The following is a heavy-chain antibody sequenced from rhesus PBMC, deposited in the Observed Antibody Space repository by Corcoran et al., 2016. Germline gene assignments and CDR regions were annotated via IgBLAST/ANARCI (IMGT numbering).Heavy chain of an antibody. CDR1: GFSISTSGMG. CDR2: IYWDDDK. J-gene: IGHJ4*01. Sequence: QVTLKESGPALVKPTQTLTLTCTFSGFSISTSGMGVGWIRQPPGNALERLASIYWDDDKYHSTSLKSSLTISKDTSQNQVVLTMTNMDPVDTATYYCARVRIAADLFAAFDYWGQGVLVTVSS. D-gene: IGHD6-19*01. V-gene: IGHV2S1*01. CDR3: ARVRIAADLFAAFDY.